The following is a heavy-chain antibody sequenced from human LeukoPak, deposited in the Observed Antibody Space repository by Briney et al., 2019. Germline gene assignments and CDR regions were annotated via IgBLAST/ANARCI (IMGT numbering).Heavy chain of an antibody. CDR1: GYTFTGYY. J-gene: IGHJ4*02. CDR3: ATDLWGSYRSDY. CDR2: INPNSGGT. D-gene: IGHD3-16*02. V-gene: IGHV1-2*02. Sequence: ASVKVSCKASGYTFTGYYMHWVRQAPGQGLEWMGWINPNSGGTNYAQKFQGGVTMTRDTSISTAYMELSSLRSEDTAVYYCATDLWGSYRSDYWGQGTLVTVSS.